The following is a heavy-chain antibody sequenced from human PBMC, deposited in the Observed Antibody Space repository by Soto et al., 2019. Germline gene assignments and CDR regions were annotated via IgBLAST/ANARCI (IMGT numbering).Heavy chain of an antibody. CDR1: GYSFTSYW. J-gene: IGHJ4*02. CDR2: IYPGDSDT. D-gene: IGHD2-15*01. Sequence: GESLKISCKGSGYSFTSYWIGWVRQMPGKGLEWMGIIYPGDSDTRYSPSFQGQVTISADKSISTAYLQWSSLKASDTAMYYCARPYCSGGSCPYYFDYWGQGTLVTVSS. CDR3: ARPYCSGGSCPYYFDY. V-gene: IGHV5-51*01.